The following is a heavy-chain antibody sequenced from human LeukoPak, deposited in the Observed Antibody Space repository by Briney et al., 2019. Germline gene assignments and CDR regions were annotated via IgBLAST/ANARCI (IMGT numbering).Heavy chain of an antibody. CDR2: IDWDDDK. D-gene: IGHD4-23*01. V-gene: IGHV2-70*11. CDR3: ARIRQITLQRWYYFDY. CDR1: GFSLSTSGMC. Sequence: SGPALVKPTQTLTLTCTFSGFSLSTSGMCVSWIRQPPGEALEWLARIDWDDDKYYSTSLKTRLTISKDTSKNQVVLTMTNMDPVDTATYYCARIRQITLQRWYYFDYWGQGTLVSVSS. J-gene: IGHJ4*02.